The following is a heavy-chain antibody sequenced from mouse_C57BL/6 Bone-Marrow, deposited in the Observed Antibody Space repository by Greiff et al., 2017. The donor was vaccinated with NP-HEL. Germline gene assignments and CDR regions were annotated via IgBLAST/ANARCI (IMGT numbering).Heavy chain of an antibody. CDR3: THEVAHYFDY. CDR1: GFTFSDYG. J-gene: IGHJ2*01. Sequence: EVMLVESGGGLVKPGGSLKLSCAASGFTFSDYGMHWVRQAPEKGLEWVAYISSGSSTIYYADTVKGRFTISRDNAKNTLFLQMTSLRSEDTALYYSTHEVAHYFDYRGQSTTLTVSP. V-gene: IGHV5-17*01. CDR2: ISSGSSTI.